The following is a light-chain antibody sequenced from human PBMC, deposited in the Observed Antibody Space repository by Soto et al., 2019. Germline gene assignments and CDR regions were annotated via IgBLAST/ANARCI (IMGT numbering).Light chain of an antibody. CDR1: QNINAW. Sequence: DIQMTQSPSTVSASVVDRVTITCRGSQNINAWLAWYQQKPGKAPTLLISDASNLESGVSSRFSGSGYGTEFTLTISSLQPDDSATYYCQQFHTYYTFGQGTKLEIK. J-gene: IGKJ2*01. CDR3: QQFHTYYT. V-gene: IGKV1-5*01. CDR2: DAS.